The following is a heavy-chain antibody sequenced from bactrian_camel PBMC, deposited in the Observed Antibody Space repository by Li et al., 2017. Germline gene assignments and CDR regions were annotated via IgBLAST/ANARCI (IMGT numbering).Heavy chain of an antibody. CDR2: IATGSGNT. Sequence: LVESGGGSVQTGGSLRLSCVVSGHSRGSNCVGWYRLPPGRAPAEREGVARIATGSGNTYYADSVKGRFTISQDNAKNTVYLQMNSLKPEDTAMYYCAARGPYCYTKLSVRDFTYWGQGTQVTVS. CDR3: AARGPYCYTKLSVRDFTY. D-gene: IGHD2*01. V-gene: IGHV3S32*01. CDR1: GHSRGSNC. J-gene: IGHJ6*01.